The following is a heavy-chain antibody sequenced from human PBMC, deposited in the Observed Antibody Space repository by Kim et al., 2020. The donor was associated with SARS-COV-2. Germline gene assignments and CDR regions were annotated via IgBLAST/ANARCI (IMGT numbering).Heavy chain of an antibody. CDR3: TTEVYYYDSSGYYMDYYCMDV. J-gene: IGHJ6*02. V-gene: IGHV3-15*01. Sequence: GSLRLSCAASGFTFSNAWMSWVRQAPGKGLEWVGRIKSKTYGGTTDYAAPGKGRFTISRDDSKNTLYLQMNSLKTEDTAVYYCTTEVYYYDSSGYYMDYYCMDVWGQGTTVTVSS. CDR2: IKSKTYGGTT. CDR1: GFTFSNAW. D-gene: IGHD3-22*01.